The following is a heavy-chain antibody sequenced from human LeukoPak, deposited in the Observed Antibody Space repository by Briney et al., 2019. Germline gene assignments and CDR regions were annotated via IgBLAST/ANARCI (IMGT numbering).Heavy chain of an antibody. J-gene: IGHJ1*01. V-gene: IGHV5-10-1*01. CDR3: AKLMGATIGGE. Sequence: GESLQISCKGSGSRFSSYWISWVRQLPGEGLEWMGRIDPSDSYTNYNPSFQGHVTISVDKSINTAYLQWSSLKASDTALYYCAKLMGATIGGEWGQGTLVTVSS. CDR1: GSRFSSYW. CDR2: IDPSDSYT. D-gene: IGHD3-16*01.